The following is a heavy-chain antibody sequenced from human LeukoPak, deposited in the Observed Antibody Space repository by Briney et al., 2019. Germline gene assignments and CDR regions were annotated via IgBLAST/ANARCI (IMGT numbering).Heavy chain of an antibody. J-gene: IGHJ4*02. V-gene: IGHV5-51*01. Sequence: GESLNISCKGSGYRFSSYWIGWVRQMPGQGLEWMGIIQPGDSDTRYSPSFQDQVTTSADKSISTAYLQWSSLQASHTAIYYCARQVKEWLADYWGQGILVTVSS. D-gene: IGHD6-19*01. CDR1: GYRFSSYW. CDR2: IQPGDSDT. CDR3: ARQVKEWLADY.